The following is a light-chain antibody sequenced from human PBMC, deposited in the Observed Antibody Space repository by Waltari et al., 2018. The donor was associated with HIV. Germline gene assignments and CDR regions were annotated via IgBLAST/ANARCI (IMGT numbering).Light chain of an antibody. J-gene: IGLJ3*02. V-gene: IGLV1-44*01. CDR3: AARDDSLNAWV. CDR1: TSNVGGNP. Sequence: QSVLTQPPPASGTPGRRVTISCSGNTSNVGGNPLNWYRQVPGTAPKLLMFSNNQRPSGVPDRFSGSKSGTSASLAIRGLKSEDEADYYCAARDDSLNAWVFGGGTKVTVI. CDR2: SNN.